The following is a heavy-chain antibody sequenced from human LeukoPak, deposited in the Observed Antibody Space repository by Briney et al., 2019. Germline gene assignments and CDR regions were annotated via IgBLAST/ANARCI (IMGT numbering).Heavy chain of an antibody. D-gene: IGHD3-22*01. V-gene: IGHV1-18*01. CDR1: GYAFITYG. CDR2: ISAYNGNT. CDR3: ALPSLYDSSGYYYRGVGYYYGMDV. J-gene: IGHJ6*02. Sequence: AASVKVSCKASGYAFITYGISWVRQAPGQGLEWMGWISAYNGNTNYAQKLQGRVTMTTDTSTSTAYMELRSLRSDDTAVYYCALPSLYDSSGYYYRGVGYYYGMDVWGQGTTVTVSS.